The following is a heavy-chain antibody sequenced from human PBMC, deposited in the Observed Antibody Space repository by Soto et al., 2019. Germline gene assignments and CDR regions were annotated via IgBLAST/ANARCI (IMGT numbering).Heavy chain of an antibody. Sequence: EVQLLESGGGLVQPGGSLRLSCAASGFTFSSYAMSWVRQAPGKGLEWVSAISGSGGSTYYADSVKGRFTISRDNSKNTLYLQKNSLRAEDTAVYYCAKDSSTRGSGWHYYMDVWGKGTTVTVSS. V-gene: IGHV3-23*01. CDR2: ISGSGGST. J-gene: IGHJ6*03. CDR1: GFTFSSYA. D-gene: IGHD3-10*01. CDR3: AKDSSTRGSGWHYYMDV.